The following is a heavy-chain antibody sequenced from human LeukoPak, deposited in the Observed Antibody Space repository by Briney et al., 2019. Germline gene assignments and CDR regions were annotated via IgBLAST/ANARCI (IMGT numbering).Heavy chain of an antibody. CDR2: IIPIFGTA. CDR1: GGTFSSYA. J-gene: IGHJ4*02. Sequence: SVKVSCKASGGTFSSYAISWVRQAPGQGLEWMGRIIPIFGTANYAQKFQGRVTITADKSTSTAYMELSSLRSEDTAVYYCARDKSGSGYYPVWYFDYWGQGTPVTVSS. V-gene: IGHV1-69*06. D-gene: IGHD3-22*01. CDR3: ARDKSGSGYYPVWYFDY.